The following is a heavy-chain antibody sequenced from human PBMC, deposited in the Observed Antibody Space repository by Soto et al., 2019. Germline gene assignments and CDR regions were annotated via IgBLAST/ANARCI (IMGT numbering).Heavy chain of an antibody. D-gene: IGHD1-26*01. CDR1: GFSVSTNY. CDR3: ARVWGYYFES. CDR2: IYTGGTT. J-gene: IGHJ4*02. Sequence: EVNLVETGGAFIQPGGSLTLSCAVSGFSVSTNYMAWVRQGPGKGLEWVSVIYTGGTTHYANSVTGRFTFSRDTSKNILYLHLHSLTTDDTATYFCARVWGYYFESWGQGTLVAVSS. V-gene: IGHV3-53*02.